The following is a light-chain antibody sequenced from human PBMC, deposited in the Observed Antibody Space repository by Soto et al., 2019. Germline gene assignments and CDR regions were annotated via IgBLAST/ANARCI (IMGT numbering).Light chain of an antibody. CDR2: DDR. J-gene: IGLJ2*01. CDR3: QVWDSSIDHVV. CDR1: SIGSES. Sequence: SYELAQPPSVSVAPGQTATITCGGNSIGSESVHWYQQKPGQAPVLVVYDDRDRPSGIPERFSGSNSGDTATLTISRVEAGDEADYYCQVWDSSIDHVVFGGGTKLTVL. V-gene: IGLV3-21*02.